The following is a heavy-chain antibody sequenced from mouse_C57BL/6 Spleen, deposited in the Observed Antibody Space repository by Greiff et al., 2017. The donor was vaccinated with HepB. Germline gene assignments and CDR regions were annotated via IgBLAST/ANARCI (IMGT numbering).Heavy chain of an antibody. Sequence: EVKLVQSGGGLVKPGGSLKLSCAASGFTFSSYAMSWVRQTPEKRLEWVATISDGGSYTYYPDNVKGRFTISRDNANNNLYLQMSHLKSEDKAMYYWGRDYYGALDYWGQGTSVTVSS. D-gene: IGHD1-2*01. CDR2: ISDGGSYT. CDR3: GRDYYGALDY. J-gene: IGHJ4*01. V-gene: IGHV5-4*01. CDR1: GFTFSSYA.